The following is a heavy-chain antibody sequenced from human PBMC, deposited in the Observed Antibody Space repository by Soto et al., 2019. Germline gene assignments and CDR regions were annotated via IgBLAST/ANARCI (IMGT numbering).Heavy chain of an antibody. D-gene: IGHD6-6*01. V-gene: IGHV4-59*02. CDR2: IYYTGTT. CDR3: AREFFWRSSSSPTYYYYLDV. CDR1: GGSVSIYH. Sequence: VQLQESGEGLVKPSETLSLTCTVSGGSVSIYHWTWIRQSQGKGLEWIGYIYYTGTTDYNPSLKSRVTISVSTSKRQFSLRLTSVTAADTAVYYCAREFFWRSSSSPTYYYYLDVWGKGTTVTVSS. J-gene: IGHJ6*03.